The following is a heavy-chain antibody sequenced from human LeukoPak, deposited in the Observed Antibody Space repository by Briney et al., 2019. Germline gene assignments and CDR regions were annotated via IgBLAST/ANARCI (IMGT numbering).Heavy chain of an antibody. D-gene: IGHD3-3*01. CDR3: ARDTPRPYDFWSGLLPSYYYYMDV. J-gene: IGHJ6*03. Sequence: VASVKVSCKASGYTFTSYGISWVRQAPGQGLEWMGWISAYNGNTNYAQKLQGRVTMTTDTSTSTAYMELRSLRSGDTAVYYCARDTPRPYDFWSGLLPSYYYYMDVWGKGTTVTVSS. CDR2: ISAYNGNT. V-gene: IGHV1-18*01. CDR1: GYTFTSYG.